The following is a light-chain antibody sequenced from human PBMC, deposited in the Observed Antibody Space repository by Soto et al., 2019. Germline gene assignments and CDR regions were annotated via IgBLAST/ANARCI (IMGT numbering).Light chain of an antibody. CDR3: QSYDRSLSGWV. V-gene: IGLV1-40*01. CDR1: GAGYD. CDR2: GNN. Sequence: QSVLTHPPAVSGAPGQRATISCIGAGYDVHWYQQLPGTAPKVLIYGNNNRPSGVPDRFSGSKSGTSASRAITGLQDEDEAECYCQSYDRSLSGWVFGGGTKLAVL. J-gene: IGLJ3*02.